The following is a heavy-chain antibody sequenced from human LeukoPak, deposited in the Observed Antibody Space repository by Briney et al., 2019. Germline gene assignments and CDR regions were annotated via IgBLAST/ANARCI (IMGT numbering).Heavy chain of an antibody. CDR1: GGTFSSHA. Sequence: SVKVSCKASGGTFSSHAISWVRQAPGQGLEWMGRIIPILGIANYAQKFQGRVTITADKSTSTAYMELSSLRSEDTAVYYCARDPIEWFGEPASYYYGMDVWGQGTTVTVSS. D-gene: IGHD3-10*01. V-gene: IGHV1-69*04. CDR3: ARDPIEWFGEPASYYYGMDV. J-gene: IGHJ6*02. CDR2: IIPILGIA.